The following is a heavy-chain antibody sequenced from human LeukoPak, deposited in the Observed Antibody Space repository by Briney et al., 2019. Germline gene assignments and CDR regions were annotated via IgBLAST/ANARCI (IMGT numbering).Heavy chain of an antibody. CDR1: GFSFSRYW. CDR2: INQDVSRI. Sequence: TGGSLRLSCAGSGFSFSRYWMAWVRQAPGKGLEWVASINQDVSRIHYVDSVKGRFTISRDNAKNSLFLQMNTLRAEDTAVYYCAKGRRGLDSWGQGTLVTVSS. J-gene: IGHJ4*02. D-gene: IGHD3-10*01. V-gene: IGHV3-7*03. CDR3: AKGRRGLDS.